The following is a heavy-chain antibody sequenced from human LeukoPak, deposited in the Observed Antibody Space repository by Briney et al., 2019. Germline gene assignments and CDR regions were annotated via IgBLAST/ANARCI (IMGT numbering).Heavy chain of an antibody. CDR3: VRHGLGSSWFGFDY. D-gene: IGHD6-13*01. CDR1: GYTFTTYW. CDR2: IYPGDSDP. Sequence: GESLKISCKGSGYTFTTYWIGWVRQMPGKGLEWMGIIYPGDSDPRYRPSFQGQVTISADKSISTAYPQWSSLKASDSAMYYCVRHGLGSSWFGFDYWGQGTLVTVSS. V-gene: IGHV5-51*01. J-gene: IGHJ4*02.